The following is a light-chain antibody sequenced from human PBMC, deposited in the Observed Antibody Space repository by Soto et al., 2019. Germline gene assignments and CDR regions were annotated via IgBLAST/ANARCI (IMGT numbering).Light chain of an antibody. CDR2: GSS. J-gene: IGKJ5*01. CDR1: QNVRTK. V-gene: IGKV3-11*01. CDR3: QQRSNWPRIT. Sequence: EIVMTQSPDILSVSPVYGATLSCRASQNVRTKLAWYQQKAGQAPRLLIYGSSTRATGIPDRFSGSGSGTDFTLTISSLEPEDFALYYCQQRSNWPRITFGQGTRLEIK.